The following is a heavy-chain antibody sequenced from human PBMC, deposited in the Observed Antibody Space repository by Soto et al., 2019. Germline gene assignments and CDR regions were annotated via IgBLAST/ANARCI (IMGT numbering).Heavy chain of an antibody. Sequence: GGSLKLSCAASGFTFSSCAMGWVRQAPGKGLEWVSDIIDSGGSTYYADSVKGRFTISRDNSKSTLYLQMNSLRAEDTALYYYAKGRSYYYYYGVDVWGQGTTVTVSS. V-gene: IGHV3-23*01. CDR1: GFTFSSCA. J-gene: IGHJ6*02. CDR2: IIDSGGST. CDR3: AKGRSYYYYYGVDV.